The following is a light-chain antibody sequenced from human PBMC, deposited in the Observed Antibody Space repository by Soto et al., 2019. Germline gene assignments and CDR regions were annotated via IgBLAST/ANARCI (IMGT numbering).Light chain of an antibody. V-gene: IGKV3-11*01. Sequence: EIVLTQSPATLSLSPGERATLSCRASQSVSRYLAWYQQKSGQAPRLLIYDASNRATGIPARFSGSWSGTDFTLTISSLEPEDFAVYYCQQRSNWLTFGGGTKVEIK. CDR2: DAS. J-gene: IGKJ4*01. CDR3: QQRSNWLT. CDR1: QSVSRY.